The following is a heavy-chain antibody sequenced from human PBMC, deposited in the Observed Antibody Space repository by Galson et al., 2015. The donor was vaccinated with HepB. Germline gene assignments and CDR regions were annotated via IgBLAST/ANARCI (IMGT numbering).Heavy chain of an antibody. Sequence: SLRLSCAASGFTFSGSAMHWVRQASGKGLEWVGRIRSKANSYATAYAASVKGRFTISRDNAKNSLYLQMNSLRAEDTAVYYCARDLAAAGTAYWGQEPWSPSPQ. D-gene: IGHD6-13*01. J-gene: IGHJ4*01. V-gene: IGHV3-73*01. CDR3: ARDLAAAGTAY. CDR2: IRSKANSYAT. CDR1: GFTFSGSA.